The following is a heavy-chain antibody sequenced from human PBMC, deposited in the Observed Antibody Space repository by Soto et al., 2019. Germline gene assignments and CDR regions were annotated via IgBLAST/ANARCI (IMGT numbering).Heavy chain of an antibody. CDR2: ISYDGSNK. D-gene: IGHD3-10*01. V-gene: IGHV3-30*03. CDR1: GFTFTSYG. Sequence: QVQLVESGGGVVQPGKSLRLSCAGSGFTFTSYGMDWVRQAPSKGLEWVAVISYDGSNKYYADSVKGRFTISRDNSKNTLYLQMSSPRADDTAVYYCARDRMGAGVRGYFDYWGQGTLVTVSS. J-gene: IGHJ4*02. CDR3: ARDRMGAGVRGYFDY.